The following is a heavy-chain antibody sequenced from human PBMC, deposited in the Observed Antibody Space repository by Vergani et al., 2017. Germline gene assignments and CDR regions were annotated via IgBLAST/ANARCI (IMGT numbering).Heavy chain of an antibody. Sequence: QVQLVQSGAEVKKPGASVKVSCKASGGTFSSYAISWVRQAPGQGLEWMGRLIPIFGTANYAQKFQGRVTITADKSTSTAYMELSSLRSEDTAVYYCASVTTGTGGWFDPWGQGTLVTVSS. J-gene: IGHJ5*02. CDR2: LIPIFGTA. CDR1: GGTFSSYA. D-gene: IGHD4-11*01. V-gene: IGHV1-69*06. CDR3: ASVTTGTGGWFDP.